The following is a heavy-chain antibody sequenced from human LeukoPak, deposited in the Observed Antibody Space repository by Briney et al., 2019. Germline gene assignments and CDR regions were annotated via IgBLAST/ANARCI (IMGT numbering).Heavy chain of an antibody. V-gene: IGHV4-34*01. J-gene: IGHJ4*02. CDR3: ARAGDSGDDFDY. CDR1: GGSFSGYY. CDR2: INHSGST. D-gene: IGHD5-24*01. Sequence: PSETLSLTCAVYGGSFSGYYWSWIRQPPGKGLEWIGEINHSGSTNYNPSLKSRVTISVDTSKNQFSLKLSSVTAADTAVYYCARAGDSGDDFDYWGQGTLVTVSS.